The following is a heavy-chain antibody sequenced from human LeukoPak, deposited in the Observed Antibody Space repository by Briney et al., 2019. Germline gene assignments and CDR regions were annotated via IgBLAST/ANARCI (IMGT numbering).Heavy chain of an antibody. CDR1: GGSISSGGYY. CDR3: ARVHAFGTPDSSGYYYYFDY. CDR2: IYYSGST. Sequence: QTLSLTCTVSGGSISSGGYYWSWIRQHPGKGLEWIGYIYYSGSTYYNPSLKSRVTISVDTSKNQFSLKLSSVTAADTAVYYCARVHAFGTPDSSGYYYYFDYWGQGTLVTVSS. D-gene: IGHD3-22*01. V-gene: IGHV4-31*03. J-gene: IGHJ4*02.